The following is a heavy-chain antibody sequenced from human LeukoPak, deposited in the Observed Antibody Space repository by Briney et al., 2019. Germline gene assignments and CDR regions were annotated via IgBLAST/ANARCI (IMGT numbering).Heavy chain of an antibody. V-gene: IGHV3-11*04. J-gene: IGHJ6*03. CDR2: ISSSGSTI. CDR1: GFTFSDYY. D-gene: IGHD1-20*01. Sequence: PGGSLRLSCAASGFTFSDYYMSWIRQAPGKGLEWVSYISSSGSTIYYADSVKGRFTISRDNAKNSLYLQMNSLRAEDTAVYYCASRLGNWNGPGYYYYMDVWGKGTTVTVSS. CDR3: ASRLGNWNGPGYYYYMDV.